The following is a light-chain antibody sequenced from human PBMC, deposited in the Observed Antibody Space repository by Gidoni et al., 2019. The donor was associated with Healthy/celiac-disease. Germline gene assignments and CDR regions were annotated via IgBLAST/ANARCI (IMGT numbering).Light chain of an antibody. CDR3: QQYDNLPYT. J-gene: IGKJ2*01. Sequence: DIQKTQSPSSLSASVGDRVTITCQASQDISNYLNWYQQKPGIAPKLLIYDASNLETGVPSRFSGSGSGTDFTFTISSLQPEDIATYYCQQYDNLPYTFGQGTKLEIK. CDR1: QDISNY. V-gene: IGKV1-33*01. CDR2: DAS.